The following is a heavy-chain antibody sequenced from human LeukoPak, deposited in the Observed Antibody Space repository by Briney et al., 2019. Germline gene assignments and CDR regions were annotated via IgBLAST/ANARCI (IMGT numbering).Heavy chain of an antibody. D-gene: IGHD4-17*01. CDR3: VRGPTVTTRDGY. J-gene: IGHJ4*02. CDR1: GFTFSGYS. CDR2: ISSSSSSI. V-gene: IGHV3-48*04. Sequence: GGTLRLSCAASGFTFSGYSLSWVRQAPGKGLEWISYISSSSSSIYYADSVKGRFAISRDNAKNSLYLQMNSLRAEDTAIYYCVRGPTVTTRDGYWGQGTLVTVSS.